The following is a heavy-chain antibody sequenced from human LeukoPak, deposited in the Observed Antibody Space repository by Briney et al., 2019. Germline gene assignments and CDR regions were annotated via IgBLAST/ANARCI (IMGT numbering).Heavy chain of an antibody. CDR3: ARSDYNDYRGLGF. Sequence: SVKVSCKASGFTFTSSAVQWVRQARGQRLEWIGWIVVGSGNTNYAQKFQERVTMTRDTSTSTVYMELSSLTSDDTAVYFCARSDYNDYRGLGFWGQGTLVTVSS. V-gene: IGHV1-58*01. CDR2: IVVGSGNT. D-gene: IGHD4-11*01. J-gene: IGHJ4*02. CDR1: GFTFTSSA.